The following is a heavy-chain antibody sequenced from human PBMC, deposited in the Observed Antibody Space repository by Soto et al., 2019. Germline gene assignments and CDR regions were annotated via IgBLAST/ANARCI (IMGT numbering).Heavy chain of an antibody. V-gene: IGHV3-23*01. D-gene: IGHD4-17*01. CDR1: GFTFSSYG. J-gene: IGHJ4*02. CDR2: ISASGNSA. CDR3: ASATTPTEY. Sequence: HPGGALRLSCAASGFTFSSYGMVWVRQTPAKGLEWVATISASGNSADYLDSVKGRFTIARDNSRNILFLQLNSLRADDTAVYYCASATTPTEYWGQGTLVTVSS.